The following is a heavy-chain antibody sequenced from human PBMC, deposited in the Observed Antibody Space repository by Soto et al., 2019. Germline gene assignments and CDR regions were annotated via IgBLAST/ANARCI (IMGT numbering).Heavy chain of an antibody. CDR1: GFSFSYYG. CDR3: ARGTSHYYYYMEV. Sequence: QEQLVESGGGVVQPGGSLRLSCEASGFSFSYYGLHWVRQAPGKGLEWVALVWYDGSRTYYSDSVKGRFTISRDNFKKTVDLKMNGVRVEDTALYYCARGTSHYYYYMEVWREGTTVTVS. D-gene: IGHD3-16*01. CDR2: VWYDGSRT. J-gene: IGHJ6*03. V-gene: IGHV3-30*02.